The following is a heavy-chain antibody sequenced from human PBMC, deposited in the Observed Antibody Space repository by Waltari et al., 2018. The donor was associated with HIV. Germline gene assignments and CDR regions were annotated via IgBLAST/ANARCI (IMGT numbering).Heavy chain of an antibody. V-gene: IGHV5-51*03. J-gene: IGHJ6*02. CDR1: GYTFTNYW. D-gene: IGHD3-16*01. CDR3: AREGIVPRGGQFDDNYGLDV. CDR2: VFPEDSES. Sequence: EVRLVQSGAEAKKPGESLKISCKGSGYTFTNYWIGWVRQMPGKGLEWMGLVFPEDSESRYRPSFQGQVTFSVDKSINTAYLQWNSLKASDTGTYYCAREGIVPRGGQFDDNYGLDVWGQGTTVTVSS.